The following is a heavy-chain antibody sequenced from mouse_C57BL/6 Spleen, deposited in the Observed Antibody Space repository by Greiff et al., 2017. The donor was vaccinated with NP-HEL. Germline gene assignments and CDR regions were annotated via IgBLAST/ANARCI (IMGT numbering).Heavy chain of an antibody. D-gene: IGHD2-4*01. Sequence: VQLQQSGPELVKPGASVKISCKASGYAFSSSWMNWVKQRPGKGLEWIGRIYPGDGDTNYNGKFKGKATLTADKSSSTAYMQLSSLTSEDSAVYFCARFGAMIKYYFDDWGQGTTLTVSS. CDR3: ARFGAMIKYYFDD. V-gene: IGHV1-82*01. CDR2: IYPGDGDT. J-gene: IGHJ2*01. CDR1: GYAFSSSW.